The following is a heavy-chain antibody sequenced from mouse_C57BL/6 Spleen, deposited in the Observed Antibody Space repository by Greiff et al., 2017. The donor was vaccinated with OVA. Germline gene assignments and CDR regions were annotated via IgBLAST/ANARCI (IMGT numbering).Heavy chain of an antibody. Sequence: VQLQQPGAELVKPGASVKLSCKASRYTFTSYWMHWVKQRPGQGLEWIGMIHPNSGSTNYNEKFKSKATLTVDKSSSTAYMQLSSLTSEDSAVYYCARSGTGVFDYWGQGTTLTVSS. J-gene: IGHJ2*01. V-gene: IGHV1-64*01. CDR3: ARSGTGVFDY. D-gene: IGHD4-1*01. CDR2: IHPNSGST. CDR1: RYTFTSYW.